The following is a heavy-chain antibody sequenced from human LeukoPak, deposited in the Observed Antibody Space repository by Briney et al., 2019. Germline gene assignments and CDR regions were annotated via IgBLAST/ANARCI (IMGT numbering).Heavy chain of an antibody. D-gene: IGHD1-26*01. CDR1: GYTFIDYY. CDR3: ARDGAFDY. J-gene: IGHJ4*02. Sequence: ASLKVSCKASGYTFIDYYIHWVRQAPGQGLEWMGWINPGSGGTKSARKFQRRVTMTRDTSITTAYMELNTLTSDDTALYYCARDGAFDYWGEGTPVTVSS. V-gene: IGHV1-2*02. CDR2: INPGSGGT.